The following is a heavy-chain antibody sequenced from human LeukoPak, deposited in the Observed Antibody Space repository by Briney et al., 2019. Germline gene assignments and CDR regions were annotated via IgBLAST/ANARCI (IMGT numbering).Heavy chain of an antibody. D-gene: IGHD6-25*01. J-gene: IGHJ2*01. CDR1: GFTFSIYG. CDR3: AKDRRPRYIGYSSETVGGSDWYFDL. CDR2: IAHDGGNK. Sequence: GGSLRLSCAASGFTFSIYGMHWVRQAPGKGLEWVAFIAHDGGNKYYADSVKGRFTISRDNSKNTLYLEMNSLRAEDTAVYYCAKDRRPRYIGYSSETVGGSDWYFDLWGRGTLVTVSS. V-gene: IGHV3-30*02.